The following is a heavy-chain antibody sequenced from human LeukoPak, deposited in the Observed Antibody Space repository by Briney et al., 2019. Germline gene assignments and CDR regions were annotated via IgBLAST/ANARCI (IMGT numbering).Heavy chain of an antibody. CDR1: GGTFSSYA. J-gene: IGHJ4*02. CDR3: ARDWRFGELFGY. Sequence: GSSVKVSCKASGGTFSSYAISWVRQAPGQGLEWMGRIIPILGIANYAQKFQGRVTMTRDTSISTAYMELSRLRSDDTAVYYCARDWRFGELFGYWGQGTLVTVSS. CDR2: IIPILGIA. D-gene: IGHD3-10*01. V-gene: IGHV1-69*04.